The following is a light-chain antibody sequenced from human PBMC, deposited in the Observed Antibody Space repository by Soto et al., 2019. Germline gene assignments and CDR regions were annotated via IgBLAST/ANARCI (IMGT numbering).Light chain of an antibody. J-gene: IGLJ2*01. CDR1: SSDVGGYNY. Sequence: QSALTQPASVSGSPGQSITISCTGTSSDVGGYNYVSWYQQHPGKAPKLMIYDVSNRPSGVSNRFSGSKSGNTGSLTISGLQAEDEADYYCSSYTSTLFGGGTKLTVL. CDR3: SSYTSTL. V-gene: IGLV2-14*01. CDR2: DVS.